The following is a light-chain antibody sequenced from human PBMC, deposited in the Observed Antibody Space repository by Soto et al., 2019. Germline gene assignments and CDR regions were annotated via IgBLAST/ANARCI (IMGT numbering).Light chain of an antibody. CDR3: GADHGSGSNFVLV. Sequence: QLVLTQPPSSSASLGASVTLTCTLSSGYSNYKVDWYQQRPGKGPRFVMRVGTGGIVGSKGDVIPDRFSVLGSGLNRYLTIKNIQEEDETDYHCGADHGSGSNFVLVFGGGTKLTVL. CDR2: VGTGGIVG. J-gene: IGLJ2*01. V-gene: IGLV9-49*01. CDR1: SGYSNYK.